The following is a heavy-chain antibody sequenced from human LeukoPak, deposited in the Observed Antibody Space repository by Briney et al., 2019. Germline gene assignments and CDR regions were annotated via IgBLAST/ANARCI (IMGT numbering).Heavy chain of an antibody. CDR3: ARHSTTLVRGVPYYYYGLDV. CDR2: MYYSGDI. D-gene: IGHD3-10*01. V-gene: IGHV4-59*08. CDR1: DEVITSNNW. J-gene: IGHJ6*02. Sequence: PSETLSLTCTVSDEVITSNNWWSWIRQPPGKGLEWIGYMYYSGDINYNPSLKSRVRISVDTSKNQFSLTLSSVTAADTAVYYCARHSTTLVRGVPYYYYGLDVWGQGTTVTVSS.